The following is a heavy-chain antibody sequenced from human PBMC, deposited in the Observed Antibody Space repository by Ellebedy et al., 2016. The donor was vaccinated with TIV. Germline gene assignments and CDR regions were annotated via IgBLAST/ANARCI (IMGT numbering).Heavy chain of an antibody. CDR1: GYSISSSNW. J-gene: IGHJ6*02. D-gene: IGHD3-10*01. CDR3: ARGWFGSGMGV. CDR2: IYYSGST. V-gene: IGHV4-28*03. Sequence: SETLSLTCAVSGYSISSSNWWGWIRQPPGKGLEWIGYIYYSGSTYYNPSLKSRVTMSVDTSKNQFSLKLSSVTPEDTAVYYCARGWFGSGMGVWGQGTTVTVSS.